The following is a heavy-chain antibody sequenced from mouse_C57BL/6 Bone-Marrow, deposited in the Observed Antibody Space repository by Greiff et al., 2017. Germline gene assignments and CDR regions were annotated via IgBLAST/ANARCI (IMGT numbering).Heavy chain of an antibody. V-gene: IGHV3-6*01. CDR2: IRYDGSN. CDR3: ARAPSYYYGGSYAFCYAMDY. D-gene: IGHD1-1*01. CDR1: GYSITSGYY. Sequence: EVKLQESGPGLVKPSQSLSLTCSVTGYSITSGYYWNWIRQFPGNKLEWMGYIRYDGSNNYNPSLKNRISITRDTSKNQFFLKLNSVTTEDTATYYCARAPSYYYGGSYAFCYAMDYWGQGTSVTVSS. J-gene: IGHJ4*01.